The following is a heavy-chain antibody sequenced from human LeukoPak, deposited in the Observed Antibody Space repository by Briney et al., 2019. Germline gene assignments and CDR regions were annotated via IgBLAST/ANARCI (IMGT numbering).Heavy chain of an antibody. CDR3: ARRGPNWNDFDY. CDR1: GYRFTSYW. CDR2: IYPGDSDT. J-gene: IGHJ4*02. V-gene: IGHV5-51*01. D-gene: IGHD1-1*01. Sequence: GESLKISWKGSGYRFTSYWIGWGRQMPGKGLEWIGIIYPGDSDTRYSPSFQGQVTISADKSISTAYLQWSSLKASDTAMYYCARRGPNWNDFDYWGQGTLVTVSS.